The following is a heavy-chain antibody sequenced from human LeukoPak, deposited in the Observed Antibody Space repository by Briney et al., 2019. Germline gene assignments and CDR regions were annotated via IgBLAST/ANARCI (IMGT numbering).Heavy chain of an antibody. CDR1: GFTFSSYA. D-gene: IGHD6-19*01. J-gene: IGHJ5*02. CDR2: ISYDGNNE. V-gene: IGHV3-30*04. Sequence: PGGSLRLSCAASGFTFSSYAMHWVRQAPGKGLEWVAVISYDGNNEYSADSVKGRFTISRDNSKNTLYLQMNSLRGEDTAVYYCAKDVSKSSGWYGSWFDPWGQGTAVTVSS. CDR3: AKDVSKSSGWYGSWFDP.